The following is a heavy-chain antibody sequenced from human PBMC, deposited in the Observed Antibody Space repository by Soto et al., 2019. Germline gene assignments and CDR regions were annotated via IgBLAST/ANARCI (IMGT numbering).Heavy chain of an antibody. CDR1: GFTFGSYW. J-gene: IGHJ4*02. V-gene: IGHV3-74*01. D-gene: IGHD6-6*01. Sequence: GGSLRLSCAASGFTFGSYWMHWVRQAPGKGLVWVSRINSDGSSTTYADSVKGRFTISRGNAKNTLYLQMNSLRAEDTAVYYCAREYSSSRYFDYWGQGTLVTVSS. CDR2: INSDGSST. CDR3: AREYSSSRYFDY.